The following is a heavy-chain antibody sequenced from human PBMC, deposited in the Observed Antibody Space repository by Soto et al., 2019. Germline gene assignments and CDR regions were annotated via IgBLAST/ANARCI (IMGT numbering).Heavy chain of an antibody. V-gene: IGHV3-23*01. CDR3: AKDRAARLRRDY. Sequence: GGSLRLSCAASGFTFSSYAMSWVRQAPGKGLEWVSATSGSGGSTYYADSVKGRFTISRDNTKNTLYLQMNCLRAEDTAVYYCAKDRAARLRRDYWGQGTLVTVSS. CDR2: TSGSGGST. J-gene: IGHJ4*02. D-gene: IGHD4-17*01. CDR1: GFTFSSYA.